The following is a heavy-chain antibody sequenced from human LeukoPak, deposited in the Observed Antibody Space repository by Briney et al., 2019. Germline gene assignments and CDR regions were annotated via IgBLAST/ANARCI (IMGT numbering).Heavy chain of an antibody. J-gene: IGHJ3*02. CDR3: ARGGEEWELPDDDAFDI. CDR2: IIPIFGTA. CDR1: GGTFSSYA. D-gene: IGHD1-26*01. Sequence: ASVKVSCKASGGTFSSYAISWVRQAPGQGLEWMGRIIPIFGTANYAQKLQGRVTITTDESTSTAYMELSSLRSEDTAVYYCARGGEEWELPDDDAFDIWGQGTMVTVSS. V-gene: IGHV1-69*05.